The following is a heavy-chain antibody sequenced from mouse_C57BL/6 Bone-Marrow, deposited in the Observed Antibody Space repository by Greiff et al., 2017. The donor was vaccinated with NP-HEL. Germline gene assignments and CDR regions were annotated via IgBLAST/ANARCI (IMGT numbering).Heavy chain of an antibody. V-gene: IGHV5-4*01. CDR3: ARDASYGSSPFFAY. CDR2: ISDGGSYT. J-gene: IGHJ3*01. Sequence: EVQLVESGGGLVKPGGSLKLSCAASGFTFSSYAMSWVRQTPEKRLEWVATISDGGSYTYYPDNVKGRFTISRDNAKNNLYLQMSHLKSEDTAMYYCARDASYGSSPFFAYWGQGTLVTVSA. CDR1: GFTFSSYA. D-gene: IGHD1-1*01.